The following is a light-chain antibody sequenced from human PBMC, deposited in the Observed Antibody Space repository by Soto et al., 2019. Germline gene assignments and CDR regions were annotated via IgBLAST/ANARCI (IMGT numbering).Light chain of an antibody. Sequence: EVVLTQSPATLSLSPGERATLSCRASQSIRNYLAWYQQKPGQAPRLLIYDASNRATGIPARFSGSGSGTDFILTICSLEPEDSGVYYCQQRNDWVTFGGGTKVEIK. V-gene: IGKV3-11*01. J-gene: IGKJ4*01. CDR1: QSIRNY. CDR3: QQRNDWVT. CDR2: DAS.